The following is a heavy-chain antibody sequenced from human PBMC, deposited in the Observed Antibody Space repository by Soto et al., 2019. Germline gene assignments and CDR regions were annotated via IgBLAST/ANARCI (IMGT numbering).Heavy chain of an antibody. J-gene: IGHJ4*02. D-gene: IGHD2-8*01. Sequence: EVQLVESGGGSGQPGGSLRLSCAASGFTFSSHEMNWVRQAPGKGLEWISYISGSGNITYYADSVKGRFTISRDNAQKSLYLQMNSLRVEDTAVYYSARGGVYWGQGTLVTVSS. V-gene: IGHV3-48*03. CDR3: ARGGVY. CDR1: GFTFSSHE. CDR2: ISGSGNIT.